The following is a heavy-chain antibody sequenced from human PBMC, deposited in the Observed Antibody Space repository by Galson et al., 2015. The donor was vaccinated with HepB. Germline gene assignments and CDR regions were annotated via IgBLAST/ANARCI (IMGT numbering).Heavy chain of an antibody. CDR2: INPSGGST. CDR3: ARDFVCSSTSCYGYYYYGMDV. CDR1: GYTFTSYY. D-gene: IGHD2-2*01. Sequence: SVKVSCKASGYTFTSYYMHWVRQAPGQGLEWMGIINPSGGSTSYAQKFQGRVTMTTDTSTSTAYMELRSLRSDDTAVYYCARDFVCSSTSCYGYYYYGMDVWGQGTTVTVSS. V-gene: IGHV1-46*01. J-gene: IGHJ6*02.